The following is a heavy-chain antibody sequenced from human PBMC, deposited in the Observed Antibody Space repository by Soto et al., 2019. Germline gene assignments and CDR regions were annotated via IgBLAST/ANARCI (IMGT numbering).Heavy chain of an antibody. CDR1: GGSISSYY. Sequence: QVQLQESGPGLVKPSETLSLTCTVSGGSISSYYWSWIRQPPGKGLEWIGYIYYSGSTNYNPSLKSRVTISVDTSKNQFSLKLSSVTAADTAVYYCARAALGATWEYFQHWGQGTLVTVSS. CDR3: ARAALGATWEYFQH. J-gene: IGHJ1*01. D-gene: IGHD1-26*01. V-gene: IGHV4-59*08. CDR2: IYYSGST.